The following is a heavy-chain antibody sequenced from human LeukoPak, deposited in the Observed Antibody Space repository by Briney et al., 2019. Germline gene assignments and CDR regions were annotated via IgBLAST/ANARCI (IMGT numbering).Heavy chain of an antibody. Sequence: PGGSLRLSCAASGFTFTSYAMNWVRQAPGKGLEWVSGTSGTGGGTYYADSVKGRFTISRDNSKTTLYLQMNSLRAEDTAVYYCARAHGCSSATCYHNWLDPWGQGALVTVSS. CDR1: GFTFTSYA. CDR3: ARAHGCSSATCYHNWLDP. CDR2: TSGTGGGT. V-gene: IGHV3-23*01. J-gene: IGHJ5*02. D-gene: IGHD2-2*01.